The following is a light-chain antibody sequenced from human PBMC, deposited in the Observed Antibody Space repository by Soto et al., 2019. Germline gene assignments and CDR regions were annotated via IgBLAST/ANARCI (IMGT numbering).Light chain of an antibody. V-gene: IGKV3-15*01. Sequence: EIVMTQSPATLSVSPGERATLSCRASQSVSSNLAWYQQKPGQGPRLLIYAASTRATGIPARFRGSGSGTEFTLTIGSLQSEDFAVYYCQQYNNWPPITFGTGTKVDIK. CDR1: QSVSSN. CDR3: QQYNNWPPIT. CDR2: AAS. J-gene: IGKJ3*01.